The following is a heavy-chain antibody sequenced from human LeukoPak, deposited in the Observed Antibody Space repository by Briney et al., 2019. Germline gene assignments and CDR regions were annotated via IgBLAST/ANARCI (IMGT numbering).Heavy chain of an antibody. CDR2: INPKNGDT. CDR3: VRDDYNGNSFDS. V-gene: IGHV1-2*02. J-gene: IGHJ5*01. CDR1: GYSFTASY. Sequence: ASVKVSCKASGYSFTASYMHWVRQAPGQGLEGVGCINPKNGDTSSAQRFQGRVTMTRDTSLSTAYMDLTSLRSDDTAVYYCVRDDYNGNSFDSWGPGTLVTVSS. D-gene: IGHD4-4*01.